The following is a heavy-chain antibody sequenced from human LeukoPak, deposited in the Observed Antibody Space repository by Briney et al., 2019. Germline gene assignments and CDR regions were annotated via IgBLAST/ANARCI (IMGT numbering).Heavy chain of an antibody. Sequence: GGSLRLSCAASGSSLSSSATSWARQPTGEGLEWVSSISSSGVTIYYADSVKGRFTLSRDNTKNTLCMQMKSVRAGDTAVCYSAKGARGVTAVYYSDYWGQGILVTVSS. CDR2: ISSSGVTI. J-gene: IGHJ4*02. D-gene: IGHD1-14*01. CDR3: AKGARGVTAVYYSDY. CDR1: GSSLSSSA. V-gene: IGHV3-23*01.